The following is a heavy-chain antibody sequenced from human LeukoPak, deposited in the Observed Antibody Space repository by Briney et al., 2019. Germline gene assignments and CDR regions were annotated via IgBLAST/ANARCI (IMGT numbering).Heavy chain of an antibody. CDR1: DFTFTSYG. J-gene: IGHJ5*02. CDR3: ARGRWTGYCTSASCYSGLDP. Sequence: ASVKVSCKASDFTFTSYGISWVRQAPGQGLEWMGWISAYIGNTNYAQKLQGRVTMTTDTSTSTAYMELSSLRSEDTAVYYCARGRWTGYCTSASCYSGLDPWGQGTLVTVSS. CDR2: ISAYIGNT. V-gene: IGHV1-18*01. D-gene: IGHD2-2*02.